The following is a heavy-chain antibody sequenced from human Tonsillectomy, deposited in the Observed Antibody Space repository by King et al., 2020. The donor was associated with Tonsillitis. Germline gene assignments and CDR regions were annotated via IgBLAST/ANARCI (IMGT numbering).Heavy chain of an antibody. V-gene: IGHV1-69*12. CDR2: SIPIFGTA. D-gene: IGHD3-3*01. J-gene: IGHJ6*02. Sequence: QLVQSGAEVKKPGSSVKVSCKASGGTFSSYAISWVRQAPGQGLEWMGGSIPIFGTANYAQKFQGRVTITADESTSTAYMERSSLRSEDTAVYYCARAPTISGHYYYGMDVWGQGTTVTVSS. CDR1: GGTFSSYA. CDR3: ARAPTISGHYYYGMDV.